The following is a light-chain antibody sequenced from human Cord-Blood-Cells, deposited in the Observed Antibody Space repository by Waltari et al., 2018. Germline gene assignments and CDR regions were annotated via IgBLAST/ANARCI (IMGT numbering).Light chain of an antibody. CDR3: QQRSNWPPIT. J-gene: IGKJ5*01. CDR1: QSVSSY. V-gene: IGKV3-11*01. CDR2: DAS. Sequence: EIVLTQSPATLSLSPGERATLSCRASQSVSSYLALYQQKPGQAPRLLIYDASNRATGIPSRFSGSVSGTAFTLTISSLEPEDFAVYYCQQRSNWPPITFGQGTRLEIK.